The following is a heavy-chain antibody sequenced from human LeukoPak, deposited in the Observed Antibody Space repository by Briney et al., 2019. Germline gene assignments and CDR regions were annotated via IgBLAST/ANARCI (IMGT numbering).Heavy chain of an antibody. J-gene: IGHJ3*02. D-gene: IGHD2-2*01. CDR1: GFTFSIYA. CDR3: AKDLRSTGDGAFDI. V-gene: IGHV3-9*03. CDR2: ISWNSGSI. Sequence: PGGSLRLSCAASGFTFSIYAMAWVRQAPGKGLEWVSGISWNSGSIGYADSVKGRFTISRDNAKNSLYLQMNSLRAEDMALYYCAKDLRSTGDGAFDIWGQGTMVTVSS.